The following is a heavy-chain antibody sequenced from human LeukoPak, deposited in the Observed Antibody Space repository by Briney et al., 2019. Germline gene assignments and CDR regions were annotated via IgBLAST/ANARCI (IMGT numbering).Heavy chain of an antibody. Sequence: SEALSLTCTVSGGSISSGGYYWSWIRQHPGKGLEWIEYIYYSGSTYYNPSLKSRVTISVDTSKNQFSLKLSSVTAADTAVYYCAFGDLQYYFDYWGQGTLVTVSS. CDR1: GGSISSGGYY. D-gene: IGHD2-21*02. V-gene: IGHV4-31*03. CDR2: IYYSGST. J-gene: IGHJ4*02. CDR3: AFGDLQYYFDY.